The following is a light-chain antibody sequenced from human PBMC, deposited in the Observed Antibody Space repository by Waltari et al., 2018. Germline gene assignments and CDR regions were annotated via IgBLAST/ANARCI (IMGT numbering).Light chain of an antibody. V-gene: IGKV1-6*01. CDR3: LQDYNYPRT. Sequence: AIQMTQSPSSLSASVRDRVTITCRASQDIRNDLGWYQQKPGEAPKLLIYAASNLQSGVPSKFSGSGSGTDFTLTISSLQPEDFATYYCLQDYNYPRTFGQGTKVEIK. CDR2: AAS. J-gene: IGKJ1*01. CDR1: QDIRND.